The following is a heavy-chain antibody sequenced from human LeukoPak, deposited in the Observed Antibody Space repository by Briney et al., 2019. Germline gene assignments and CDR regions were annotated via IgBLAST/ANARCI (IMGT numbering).Heavy chain of an antibody. CDR3: ARVPTIAAAGTGY. J-gene: IGHJ4*02. CDR1: GGSISSGGYY. D-gene: IGHD6-13*01. CDR2: IYYSGST. V-gene: IGHV4-31*03. Sequence: SETLSLTCTVSGGSISSGGYYCSWIRQHPGKGLEWIGYIYYSGSTYYNPSLKGRVTISVDTSKNQFSLKLSSVTAADTAVYYCARVPTIAAAGTGYWGQGTLVTVSS.